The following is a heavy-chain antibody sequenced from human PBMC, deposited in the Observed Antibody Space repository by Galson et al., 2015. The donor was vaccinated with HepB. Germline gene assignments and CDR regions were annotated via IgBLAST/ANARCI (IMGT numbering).Heavy chain of an antibody. V-gene: IGHV3-30*18. CDR1: GFTFSNYG. Sequence: SLRLSCAASGFTFSNYGMHWVRQAPGTGLEWVAVISYDGSNKYYADSVKGRFTISRDNSKNTLYLQMNRLRAEDTALYYCAKDPYLYSALAGTMAGFDYWGQGTLVTVSS. CDR3: AKDPYLYSALAGTMAGFDY. CDR2: ISYDGSNK. J-gene: IGHJ4*02. D-gene: IGHD6-19*01.